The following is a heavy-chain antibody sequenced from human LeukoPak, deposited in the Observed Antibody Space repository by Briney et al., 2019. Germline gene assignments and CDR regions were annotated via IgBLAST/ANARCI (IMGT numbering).Heavy chain of an antibody. Sequence: AEVKTSSKASGYGFTSYYMHWLRQAPGQGLEWMGIINPSGGSTSYAQKFQGRVTMTRDMSTSTVYMELSSLRSEDTAVYYCARGVDTAMIYYYYYYMDVWGKGTTVTVSS. CDR3: ARGVDTAMIYYYYYYMDV. CDR1: GYGFTSYY. D-gene: IGHD5-18*01. CDR2: INPSGGST. J-gene: IGHJ6*03. V-gene: IGHV1-46*01.